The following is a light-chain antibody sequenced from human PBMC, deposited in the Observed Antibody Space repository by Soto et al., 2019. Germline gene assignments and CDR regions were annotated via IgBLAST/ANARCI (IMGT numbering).Light chain of an antibody. V-gene: IGKV3-20*01. CDR2: GAF. J-gene: IGKJ2*01. Sequence: IVLTQSPGTLSLSPGERATLSCRASQSVSNNYLAWYQQKPGQAPRLLIYGAFSRATGIPDRFSGSGSGTDFTLTISRLEPEDVAVYYCQQYSSSHTFGQGTKLEIK. CDR1: QSVSNNY. CDR3: QQYSSSHT.